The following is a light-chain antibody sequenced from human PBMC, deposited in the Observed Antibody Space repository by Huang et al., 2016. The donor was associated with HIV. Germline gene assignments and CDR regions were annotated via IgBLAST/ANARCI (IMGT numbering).Light chain of an antibody. Sequence: EIVMTQSPATLSVSPGARATLSCRASQGVSNNIAWYQQKPGQTPSLLIHGESTRATGIAAKFSGRGSGTDFTLTITSLQPEDSAVYYCQHYNNWPPWTFGPGTQVEI. J-gene: IGKJ1*01. CDR2: GES. V-gene: IGKV3D-15*01. CDR3: QHYNNWPPWT. CDR1: QGVSNN.